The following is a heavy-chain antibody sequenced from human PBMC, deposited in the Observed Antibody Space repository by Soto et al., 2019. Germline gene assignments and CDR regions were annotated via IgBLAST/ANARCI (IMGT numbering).Heavy chain of an antibody. CDR1: GFTFSSYA. J-gene: IGHJ6*02. Sequence: GGSLRLSCAASGFTFSSYAMHWVRQAPGKGLEWVAVISYDGSNKYYADSVKGRFTISRDNSKNTLYLQMNSLRAEDTAVYYCARDSRGGYYGMDVWGQGTTVTVSS. D-gene: IGHD3-10*01. CDR2: ISYDGSNK. V-gene: IGHV3-30-3*01. CDR3: ARDSRGGYYGMDV.